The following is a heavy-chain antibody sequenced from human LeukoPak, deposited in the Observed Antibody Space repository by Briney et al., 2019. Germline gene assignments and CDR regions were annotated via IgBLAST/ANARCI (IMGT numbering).Heavy chain of an antibody. D-gene: IGHD6-6*01. CDR2: ISYDGSNK. CDR1: GFTSSSYA. J-gene: IGHJ4*02. CDR3: ARDHSSSSSYYFDY. Sequence: GRSLRLSCAASGFTSSSYAMHWVRQAPGKGLEWVAVISYDGSNKYYADSVKGRFTISRDNSKNTLYLQMNSLRAEDTAVYYCARDHSSSSSYYFDYWGQGTLVTVSS. V-gene: IGHV3-30-3*01.